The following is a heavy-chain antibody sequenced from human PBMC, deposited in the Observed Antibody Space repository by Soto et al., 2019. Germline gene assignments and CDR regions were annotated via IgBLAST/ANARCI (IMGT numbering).Heavy chain of an antibody. D-gene: IGHD3-10*01. Sequence: EVKVLESGGGSVQPGGSLRLSCAASGFRFNTYAMSWVRQAPGKGLEWVSSISASGSNTYYADSVQDRFTISRDNFRLTLDLHMNNLRAEDTAVYYCAKSDYSDPFEEYYFDYWGQGTLVTVSS. CDR3: AKSDYSDPFEEYYFDY. CDR1: GFRFNTYA. V-gene: IGHV3-23*01. J-gene: IGHJ4*02. CDR2: ISASGSNT.